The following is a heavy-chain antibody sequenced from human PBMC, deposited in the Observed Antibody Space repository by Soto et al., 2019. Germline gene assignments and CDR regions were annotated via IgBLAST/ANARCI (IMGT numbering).Heavy chain of an antibody. V-gene: IGHV4-34*01. J-gene: IGHJ5*02. CDR3: ARRNVVVVAADLDP. D-gene: IGHD2-15*01. CDR2: INHSGST. Sequence: SETLSLTCAVYGGSFSGYYWSWIRQPPGKGLEWIGEINHSGSTNYNPSLKSRVTISVDTSKNQFSLKLSSVTAADTAVYYCARRNVVVVAADLDPWGQGTLVTVSS. CDR1: GGSFSGYY.